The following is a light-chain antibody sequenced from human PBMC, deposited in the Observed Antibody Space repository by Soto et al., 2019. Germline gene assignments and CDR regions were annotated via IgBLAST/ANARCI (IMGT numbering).Light chain of an antibody. CDR2: GAS. V-gene: IGKV3-20*01. J-gene: IGKJ2*01. CDR1: QSASSSY. Sequence: EIVLTQSPGTLSLSPGERATLSCRASQSASSSYLAWYQQKPGQAPRLLIYGASSRATGIPDRFSGSGSGTDFTLTISRLEPEDFAVYYCQQDGSSPEYTFGQGTKLEIK. CDR3: QQDGSSPEYT.